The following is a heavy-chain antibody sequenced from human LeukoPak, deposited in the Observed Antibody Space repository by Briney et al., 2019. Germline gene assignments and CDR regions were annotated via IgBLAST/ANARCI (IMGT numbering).Heavy chain of an antibody. CDR1: GASINSHY. J-gene: IGHJ4*02. V-gene: IGHV4-4*07. CDR2: IYISGST. Sequence: PSETLSLTCTVSGASINSHYWSWIRQPAGKGLEWIGRIYISGSTNYNSSLQSRVTMSVDTSKNQFSLKLTSVTAADTAVYYCARALNPLPGTYYFDYWGQGTLVTVSS. D-gene: IGHD2-15*01. CDR3: ARALNPLPGTYYFDY.